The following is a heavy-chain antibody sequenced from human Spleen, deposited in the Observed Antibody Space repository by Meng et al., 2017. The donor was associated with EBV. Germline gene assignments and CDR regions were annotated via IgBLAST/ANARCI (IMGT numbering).Heavy chain of an antibody. CDR1: GYTFNTYA. Sequence: QVQWVQSGAEVKKPGASVKVSCKASGYTFNTYAIPWVRQAPGQGLEWMGWISAYNGNTKYAQTLQGRVTMTTDTSATTAYMELRSLTPDDTAVYFCARDYSNTWYPWGQGTLVTVSS. CDR3: ARDYSNTWYP. V-gene: IGHV1-18*01. CDR2: ISAYNGNT. D-gene: IGHD6-13*01. J-gene: IGHJ5*02.